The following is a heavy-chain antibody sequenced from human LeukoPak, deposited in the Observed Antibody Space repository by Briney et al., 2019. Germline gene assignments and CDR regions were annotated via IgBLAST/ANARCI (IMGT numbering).Heavy chain of an antibody. CDR1: GFIFNNFA. CDR2: ISLDSGTI. CDR3: AKDNRRHYTSGPNPDSLH. J-gene: IGHJ4*02. D-gene: IGHD6-19*01. V-gene: IGHV3-9*01. Sequence: ALELSCAGSGFIFNNFAMDWGRQPPGEGLGVGLGISLDSGTIDYADSVRGRFTISRDNAKNSLYLQMDSLRVEDTAFYYCAKDNRRHYTSGPNPDSLHWGQGALVTVSS.